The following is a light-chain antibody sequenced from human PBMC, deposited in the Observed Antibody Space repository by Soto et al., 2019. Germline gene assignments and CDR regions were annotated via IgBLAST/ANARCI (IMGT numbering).Light chain of an antibody. CDR3: HQRSNWPQEIT. CDR1: QSVSIS. V-gene: IGKV3-11*01. Sequence: EIVLAQYPATLSLSPGERATLSCGASQSVSISLAWYQQKPGKAPRLLIYDASNRATGVPARLSCSGSGTDFTLTVSSLETEDFALSYWHQRSNWPQEITFGQGTRLEIK. CDR2: DAS. J-gene: IGKJ5*01.